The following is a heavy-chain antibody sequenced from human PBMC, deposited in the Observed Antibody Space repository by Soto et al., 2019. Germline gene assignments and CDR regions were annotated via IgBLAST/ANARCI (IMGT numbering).Heavy chain of an antibody. Sequence: GGSLRLSCAASGFTFSSYSMNWVRQAPGKGLEWVSSISSSSSYIYYADSVKGRFTISRDNAKNSLYLQMNSLRAEDTAVYYCARVGSGRPFWSGYYILYYGMDVWGQGTTVTVSS. CDR1: GFTFSSYS. J-gene: IGHJ6*02. D-gene: IGHD3-3*01. V-gene: IGHV3-21*01. CDR2: ISSSSSYI. CDR3: ARVGSGRPFWSGYYILYYGMDV.